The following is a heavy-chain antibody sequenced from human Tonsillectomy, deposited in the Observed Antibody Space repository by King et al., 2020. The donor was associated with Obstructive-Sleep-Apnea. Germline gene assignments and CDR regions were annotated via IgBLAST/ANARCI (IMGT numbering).Heavy chain of an antibody. CDR2: IKEDGSQK. Sequence: VQLVESVGGLVQPGGSLRLSCASSRFSFSTYLMSLVRQAPGKGLEWVANIKEDGSQKDYVDSVRGRFSIPRDNVKNSLYLQMNSLRVDDTAMYYCARDLDAGNTNWFDPWGQGTLVTVSS. J-gene: IGHJ5*02. CDR1: RFSFSTYL. CDR3: ARDLDAGNTNWFDP. D-gene: IGHD4-23*01. V-gene: IGHV3-7*01.